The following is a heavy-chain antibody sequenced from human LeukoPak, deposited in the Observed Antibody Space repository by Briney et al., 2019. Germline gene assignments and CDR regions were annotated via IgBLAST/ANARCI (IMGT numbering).Heavy chain of an antibody. J-gene: IGHJ4*02. D-gene: IGHD2-21*02. V-gene: IGHV3-66*01. Sequence: GGSLRLSCAASGFSINHYYMTWIRQTPGKGLDWVSVIYTGGSTNYGDSVKGRFTISRDNSKNTLYLQMNSLRADDTAIYYCAWGQSYCGADCYSDWGQGTLVTVSS. CDR1: GFSINHYY. CDR2: IYTGGST. CDR3: AWGQSYCGADCYSD.